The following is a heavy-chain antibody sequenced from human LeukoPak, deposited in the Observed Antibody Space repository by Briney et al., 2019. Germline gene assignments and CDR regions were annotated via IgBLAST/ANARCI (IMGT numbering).Heavy chain of an antibody. J-gene: IGHJ6*02. CDR1: GYTFTSYA. V-gene: IGHV1-3*01. Sequence: RGASVKVSCKASGYTFTSYAMHWVRQAPGQRLEWMGWINAGNGNTKYSQKFQGRVTITRDTSASTAYMELRSLRSDDTAVYYCARGSGRSWELPTPYGMDVWGQGTTVTVSS. D-gene: IGHD1-26*01. CDR2: INAGNGNT. CDR3: ARGSGRSWELPTPYGMDV.